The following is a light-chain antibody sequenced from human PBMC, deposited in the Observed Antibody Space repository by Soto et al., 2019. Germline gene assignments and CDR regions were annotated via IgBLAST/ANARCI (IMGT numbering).Light chain of an antibody. Sequence: QSVLTQPASVSGSPGQSITISCTGTSSDVGGYNYVSWYQHHPGKAPQLVISEVSNRPSGVSNRFSGSKSGNTASLTISGLQAEDEADYYCCSYTSNNILDVFGTGSKVTVL. V-gene: IGLV2-14*01. CDR2: EVS. CDR1: SSDVGGYNY. CDR3: CSYTSNNILDV. J-gene: IGLJ1*01.